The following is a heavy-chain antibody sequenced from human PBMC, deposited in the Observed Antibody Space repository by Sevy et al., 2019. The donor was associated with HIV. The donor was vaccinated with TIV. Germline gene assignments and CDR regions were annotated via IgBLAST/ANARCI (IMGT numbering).Heavy chain of an antibody. V-gene: IGHV3-15*01. D-gene: IGHD2-2*01. CDR3: TAIVVVPAEL. J-gene: IGHJ4*02. CDR1: GFTFSNAW. CDR2: IKSKTDGGTQ. Sequence: GGSLRLSCVASGFTFSNAWMSWVRQAPGKGLEWVGRIKSKTDGGTQDYAAPGKGGLPISRDDSKNTLYLQMNSLKTEDTAVYYCTAIVVVPAELWGQGTLVTVSS.